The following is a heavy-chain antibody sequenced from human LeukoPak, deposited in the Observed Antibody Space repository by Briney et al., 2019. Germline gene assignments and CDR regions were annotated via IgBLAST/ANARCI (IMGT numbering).Heavy chain of an antibody. V-gene: IGHV3-23*01. D-gene: IGHD2-2*01. CDR1: GFTFSSYA. Sequence: GGSLRLSCAASGFTFSSYAMSWVRQAPGKGLEWVSALSGSGGSTYYADSVKGRFTISRDNSKNTLYLQMNSLRAEDTAVYYCAKGVVVPASYYYSMDVWGKGTTVTVSS. J-gene: IGHJ6*03. CDR3: AKGVVVPASYYYSMDV. CDR2: LSGSGGST.